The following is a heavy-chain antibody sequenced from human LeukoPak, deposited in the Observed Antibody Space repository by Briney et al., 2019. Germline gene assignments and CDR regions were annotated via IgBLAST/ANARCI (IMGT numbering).Heavy chain of an antibody. CDR3: ARRVSSSGWFDP. Sequence: GASLMISCKGSGYSFTSYWISWVRQMPGKGLEWMGRIDPSDSYTNYSPSFQGHVTISADKSISTAYLQWSSLKASDTAMYYCARRVSSSGWFDPWGQGTLVTVSS. CDR1: GYSFTSYW. D-gene: IGHD6-6*01. CDR2: IDPSDSYT. J-gene: IGHJ5*02. V-gene: IGHV5-10-1*01.